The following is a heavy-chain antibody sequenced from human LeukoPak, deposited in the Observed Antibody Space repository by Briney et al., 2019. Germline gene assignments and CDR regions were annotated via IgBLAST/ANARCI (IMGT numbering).Heavy chain of an antibody. CDR3: ARNPSGRLDY. CDR2: IKQDGSEK. J-gene: IGHJ4*02. CDR1: GFTFSSYW. Sequence: PGGSLRLSCEVSGFTFSSYWMNWVRQAPGKGLEWVANIKQDGSEKYYVESVKGRFTISRDNAKSSLYLQMNSLRADDTAVYYCARNPSGRLDYWGQGTLVTVSS. V-gene: IGHV3-7*05. D-gene: IGHD1-26*01.